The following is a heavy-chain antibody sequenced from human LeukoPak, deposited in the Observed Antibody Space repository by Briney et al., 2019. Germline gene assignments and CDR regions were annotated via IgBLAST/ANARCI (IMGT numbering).Heavy chain of an antibody. Sequence: PSETLSLTCTVSGGSISSYYWSWIRQPPGKGLEWIGEINHSGSTNYNPSLKSRVTISVDTSKNQFSLKLSSVTAADTAVYYCARAREMATIYWYFDLWGRGTLVTVSS. D-gene: IGHD5-24*01. V-gene: IGHV4-34*01. J-gene: IGHJ2*01. CDR1: GGSISSYY. CDR3: ARAREMATIYWYFDL. CDR2: INHSGST.